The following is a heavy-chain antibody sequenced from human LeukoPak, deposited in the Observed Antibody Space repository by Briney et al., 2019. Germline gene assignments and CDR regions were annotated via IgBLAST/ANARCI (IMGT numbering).Heavy chain of an antibody. J-gene: IGHJ4*02. CDR1: GFTFSSYG. V-gene: IGHV3-30*18. D-gene: IGHD3-3*01. Sequence: PGRSLRLSCAASGFTFSSYGMHWVRQAPGKGLEWVAVISYDGSNKYYADSVKGRFTISRDNSKNTLYLQMNSLRAEDTAVYYCAKEAWSGSISRLDYWGQGTLVTVSS. CDR2: ISYDGSNK. CDR3: AKEAWSGSISRLDY.